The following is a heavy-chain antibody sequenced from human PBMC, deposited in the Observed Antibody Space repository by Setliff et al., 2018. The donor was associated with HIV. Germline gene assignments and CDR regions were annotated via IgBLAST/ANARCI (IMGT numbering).Heavy chain of an antibody. CDR3: AGHFYYSGSGIWAGLDS. Sequence: LSLTCTVSGGSISTYYWSWIRQPPGRGLEWIGSIYFTGSSDNNPSLKSRVTLSVDTSKKQFSLKLTSVTAADTAVYYCAGHFYYSGSGIWAGLDSWGQGTLVTVSS. V-gene: IGHV4-59*03. CDR1: GGSISTYY. D-gene: IGHD3-10*01. CDR2: IYFTGSS. J-gene: IGHJ4*02.